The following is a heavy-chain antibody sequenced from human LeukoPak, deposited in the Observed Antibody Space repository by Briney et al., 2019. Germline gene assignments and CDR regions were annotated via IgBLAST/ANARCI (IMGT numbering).Heavy chain of an antibody. Sequence: ASVKVSCKASGYTFTSYGISWVRQAPGQGLEWMGWISAYNGNTNYAQKLQGRVTMTTDTSTSTAYMELRSLRSEDTAVYYCARDYCTNGVCYPWTDWGQGTLVTVSS. V-gene: IGHV1-18*01. CDR3: ARDYCTNGVCYPWTD. D-gene: IGHD2-8*01. CDR1: GYTFTSYG. J-gene: IGHJ4*02. CDR2: ISAYNGNT.